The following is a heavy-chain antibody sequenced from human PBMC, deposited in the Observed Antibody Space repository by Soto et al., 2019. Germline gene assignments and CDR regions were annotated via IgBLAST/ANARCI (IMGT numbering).Heavy chain of an antibody. D-gene: IGHD1-7*01. CDR3: AKVKTSSERYNWNYGFWDY. J-gene: IGHJ4*02. Sequence: PGGSLRLSCAASGFTFSSYAMSWVRQAPGKGLEWVSAISGSGGSTYYADSVKGRFTISRDNSKNTLYLQMNSLRAEDTAVYYCAKVKTSSERYNWNYGFWDYWGQGTLVTVSS. V-gene: IGHV3-23*01. CDR1: GFTFSSYA. CDR2: ISGSGGST.